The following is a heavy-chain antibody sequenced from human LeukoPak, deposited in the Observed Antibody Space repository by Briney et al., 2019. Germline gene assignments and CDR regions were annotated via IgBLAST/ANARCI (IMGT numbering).Heavy chain of an antibody. CDR1: GGSISSGDYY. J-gene: IGHJ4*02. CDR3: ARASYYYDGSGYYIYYFDY. D-gene: IGHD3-22*01. V-gene: IGHV4-30-4*08. CDR2: IYYSGST. Sequence: PSETLSLTCTVSGGSISSGDYYWSWIRQPPGKGLEWIGYIYYSGSTYYNPSLKSRVTISVDTSKNQFSLKLSSVTAADTAVYYCARASYYYDGSGYYIYYFDYWGQGTLVTVSS.